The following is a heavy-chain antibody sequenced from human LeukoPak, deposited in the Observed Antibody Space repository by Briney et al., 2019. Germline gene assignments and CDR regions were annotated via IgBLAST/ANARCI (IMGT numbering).Heavy chain of an antibody. Sequence: SETLSLTCTVSGGSISSGDYYWSWTRQPPGKGLEWIGYIYYSGSTYYNPSLKSRVTISVDTSKNQFSLKLSSVTAADTAVYYCARESGGDYDFWSGYYTFDYWGQGTLVTVSS. V-gene: IGHV4-30-4*01. D-gene: IGHD3-3*01. CDR3: ARESGGDYDFWSGYYTFDY. CDR2: IYYSGST. CDR1: GGSISSGDYY. J-gene: IGHJ4*02.